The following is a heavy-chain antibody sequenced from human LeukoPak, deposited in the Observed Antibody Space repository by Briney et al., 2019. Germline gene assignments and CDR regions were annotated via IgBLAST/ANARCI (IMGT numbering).Heavy chain of an antibody. CDR3: ARDVGYCSGGSCYWWFDP. J-gene: IGHJ5*02. CDR1: GFTVSSNY. V-gene: IGHV3-66*01. D-gene: IGHD2-15*01. CDR2: IYSGGST. Sequence: PGGSLRLSCAASGFTVSSNYMSWVRQAPGKGLEWVSVIYSGGSTYYADSVKGRFTISRDNSKNTLYLQMNSLRAEDTAVYYCARDVGYCSGGSCYWWFDPWGQGTLVTVSS.